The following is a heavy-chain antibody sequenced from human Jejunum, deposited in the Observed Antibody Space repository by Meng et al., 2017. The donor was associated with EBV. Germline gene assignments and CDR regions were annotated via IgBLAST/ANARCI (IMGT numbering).Heavy chain of an antibody. D-gene: IGHD1/OR15-1a*01. CDR2: IGGSGGAT. Sequence: VLVVESGGGLVKPGGSLRLSCAASGFTFSSSAMSWVRQAPGKGLEWVSSIGGSGGATYYADSVKGRFTISRDNSKSTLYLQMNSLRAEDTAVYYCAKLTRAWGQGTLVTVSS. J-gene: IGHJ5*02. V-gene: IGHV3-23*04. CDR3: AKLTRA. CDR1: GFTFSSSA.